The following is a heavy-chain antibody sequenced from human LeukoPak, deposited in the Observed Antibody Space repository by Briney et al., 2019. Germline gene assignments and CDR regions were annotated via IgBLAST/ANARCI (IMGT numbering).Heavy chain of an antibody. Sequence: GGSLRLSCAASGFTFSSYAMGWVRQAPGKGLEWVSAISGSGGGTYYADSVKGRFTVSRDNSKNTLYLQMNSLRAEDTAVYYCAKVFAVARAFDYWGQGTLVTVSS. CDR2: ISGSGGGT. D-gene: IGHD6-19*01. V-gene: IGHV3-23*01. CDR1: GFTFSSYA. CDR3: AKVFAVARAFDY. J-gene: IGHJ4*02.